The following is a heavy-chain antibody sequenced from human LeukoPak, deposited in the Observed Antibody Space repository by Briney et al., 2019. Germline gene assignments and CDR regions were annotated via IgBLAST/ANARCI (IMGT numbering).Heavy chain of an antibody. CDR2: IRSDASSI. CDR3: AREYTVTTYYFDY. V-gene: IGHV3-21*01. Sequence: GGSLRLSCVGSGFTFSRYSMNWVRQAPGKGPEWVSSIRSDASSIYYADSVKGRFTISRDNAKNSVFLQMNSLRAGDTAVYYCAREYTVTTYYFDYWGQGTLVTVSS. CDR1: GFTFSRYS. D-gene: IGHD4-17*01. J-gene: IGHJ4*02.